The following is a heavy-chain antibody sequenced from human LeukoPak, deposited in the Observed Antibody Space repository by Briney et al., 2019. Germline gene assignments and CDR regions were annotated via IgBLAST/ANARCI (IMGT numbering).Heavy chain of an antibody. CDR1: GGSISSYY. J-gene: IGHJ6*03. D-gene: IGHD2-2*01. V-gene: IGHV4-59*01. CDR3: ARVGRGPAARYYYYYMDV. Sequence: SETLSLTCTVSGGSISSYYWSWIRQPPGKGLEWIGYIYYSGSTNYNPSLKSRVTISVDTSKNQFSLKLSSVTAADTAVYYCARVGRGPAARYYYYYMDVWGKGTTVTISS. CDR2: IYYSGST.